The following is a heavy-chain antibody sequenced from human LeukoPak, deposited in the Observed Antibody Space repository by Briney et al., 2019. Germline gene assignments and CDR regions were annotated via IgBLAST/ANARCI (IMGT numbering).Heavy chain of an antibody. Sequence: SETLSLTCAVSGYSISSGYYWGWIRQPPGKGLGWIGSIYHSGSTYYNPSLKSRVTISVDTSKNQFSLKLSSVTAADTAVYYCARAYGSFDYWGQGTLVTVSS. CDR1: GYSISSGYY. CDR2: IYHSGST. V-gene: IGHV4-38-2*01. J-gene: IGHJ4*02. CDR3: ARAYGSFDY. D-gene: IGHD3-10*01.